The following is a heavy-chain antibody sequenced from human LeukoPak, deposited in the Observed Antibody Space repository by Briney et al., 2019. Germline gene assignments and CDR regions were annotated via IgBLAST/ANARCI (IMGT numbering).Heavy chain of an antibody. V-gene: IGHV7-4-1*02. J-gene: IGHJ6*03. Sequence: ASVKVSCKASGYTFTGYYMHWVRQAPGQGLERMGWINTNTGNPTYAQGFTGRFVFSLDTSVSTAYLQISSLKAEDTAVYYCARSAAADAYYYYYMDVWGKGTTVTVSS. CDR2: INTNTGNP. CDR1: GYTFTGYY. D-gene: IGHD6-13*01. CDR3: ARSAAADAYYYYYMDV.